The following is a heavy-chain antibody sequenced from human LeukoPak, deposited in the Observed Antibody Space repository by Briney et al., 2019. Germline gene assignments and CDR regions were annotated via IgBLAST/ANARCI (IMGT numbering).Heavy chain of an antibody. D-gene: IGHD4-17*01. CDR1: GFTLSSYS. J-gene: IGHJ5*02. Sequence: GGSLRLSCAASGFTLSSYSMNWVRQAPGKGLEWVSSISSSSSKMYYADSVKGRFTISRDNAKNSLYLQMNSLRAEDTAVYYCAREDGEGFDPWGQGTLVTVTS. CDR2: ISSSSSKM. V-gene: IGHV3-21*01. CDR3: AREDGEGFDP.